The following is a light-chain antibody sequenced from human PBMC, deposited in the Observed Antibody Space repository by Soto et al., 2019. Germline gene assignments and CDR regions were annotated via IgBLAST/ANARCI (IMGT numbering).Light chain of an antibody. CDR2: DAS. Sequence: EIARSQSPATVSVSPGERATLSCRASENVYGNVAWYQHRPGQAPRLLIYDASTRATDIPARFSASGSGTEFTLTISSLQSADFAVYFCQHGRTFGPGTKVDIK. CDR1: ENVYGN. J-gene: IGKJ1*01. V-gene: IGKV3-15*01. CDR3: QHGRT.